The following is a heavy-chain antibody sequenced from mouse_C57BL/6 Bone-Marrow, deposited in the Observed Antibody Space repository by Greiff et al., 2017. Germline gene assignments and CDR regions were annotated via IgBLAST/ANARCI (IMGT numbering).Heavy chain of an antibody. CDR1: GYTFTSYW. CDR3: ALITTVVAGDYYAIDY. J-gene: IGHJ4*01. CDR2: IDPSDSYT. D-gene: IGHD1-1*01. Sequence: QVQLQQPGAELVMPGASVKLSCKASGYTFTSYWMHWVKQRPGQGLEWIGEIDPSDSYTNYNQKFKGKSTLTVDKSSSTAYMQLRSLTSEDSAVYYCALITTVVAGDYYAIDYWGQGTSVTVSS. V-gene: IGHV1-69*01.